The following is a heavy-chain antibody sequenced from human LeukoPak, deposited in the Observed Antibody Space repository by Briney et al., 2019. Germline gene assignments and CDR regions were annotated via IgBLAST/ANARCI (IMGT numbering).Heavy chain of an antibody. V-gene: IGHV4-59*01. Sequence: PSETLSLTCIVSGVSISSNYGSWIRQPPGKGLEWIGYIYYSGSTNYNPSLKSRVTISVDTSKNQFSLKLSSVTAADTAVYYCARAKGGRYYFDSWGQGTLVTVSS. J-gene: IGHJ4*02. D-gene: IGHD3-16*01. CDR1: GVSISSNY. CDR3: ARAKGGRYYFDS. CDR2: IYYSGST.